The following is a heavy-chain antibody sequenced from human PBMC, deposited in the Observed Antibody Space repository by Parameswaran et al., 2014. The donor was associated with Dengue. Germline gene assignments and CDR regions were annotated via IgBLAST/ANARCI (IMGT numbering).Heavy chain of an antibody. Sequence: RWIRQPPGKGLEWVGRIKSKTDGGTTDYAAPVKGRFTISRDDSKNTLYLQMNSLKTEDTAVYYCMRDWLSAEKFDYWGQGTLVTVSS. V-gene: IGHV3-15*01. CDR3: MRDWLSAEKFDY. CDR2: IKSKTDGGTT. J-gene: IGHJ4*02. D-gene: IGHD3-9*01.